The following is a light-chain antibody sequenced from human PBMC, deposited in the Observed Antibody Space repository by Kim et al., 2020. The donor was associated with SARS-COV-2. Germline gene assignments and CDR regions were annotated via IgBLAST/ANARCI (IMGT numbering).Light chain of an antibody. CDR1: QDIANS. CDR2: AAA. CDR3: QKYNSAPWT. J-gene: IGKJ1*01. V-gene: IGKV1-27*01. Sequence: ASIGDSVTSTCRASQDIANSLAWYQQKPGKVPHVLIYAAATLQSGVPSRFSGSRSGTEFTLTIGSLQTEDVATYYCQKYNSAPWTFGPGTKVDIK.